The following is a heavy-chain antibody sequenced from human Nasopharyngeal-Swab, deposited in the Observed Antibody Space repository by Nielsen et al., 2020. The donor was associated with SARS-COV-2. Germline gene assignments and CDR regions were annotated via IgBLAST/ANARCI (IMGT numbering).Heavy chain of an antibody. CDR2: VFYGGST. D-gene: IGHD3-22*01. CDR1: GGSISSSGYF. Sequence: SETLSLTCAVSGGSISSSGYFWAWIRQPPGKALEWIGNVFYGGSTYYNPSLHSRTTISVDTSKNQFSLKLNSVTAADTALYYCARDRGHYYGSSGYYGIPHAFDMWGQGTLVTVSS. V-gene: IGHV4-39*07. CDR3: ARDRGHYYGSSGYYGIPHAFDM. J-gene: IGHJ3*02.